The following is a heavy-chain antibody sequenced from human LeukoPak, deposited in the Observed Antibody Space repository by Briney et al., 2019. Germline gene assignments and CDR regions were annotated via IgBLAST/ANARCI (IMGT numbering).Heavy chain of an antibody. D-gene: IGHD6-19*01. CDR3: ARAVAVERYFDL. J-gene: IGHJ2*01. CDR2: IYYSGST. CDR1: VGSISSGGYY. V-gene: IGHV4-31*03. Sequence: SSETLSLTCTVSVGSISSGGYYWSWIRQRPDEGLEWIGYIYYSGSTYYNPSLKSRGTISVDTSKIQFSLKLSSVTAADTAVYYCARAVAVERYFDLWGRGTLVTVSS.